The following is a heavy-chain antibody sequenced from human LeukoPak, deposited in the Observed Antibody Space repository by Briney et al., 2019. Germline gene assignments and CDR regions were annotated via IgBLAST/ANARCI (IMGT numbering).Heavy chain of an antibody. J-gene: IGHJ4*02. CDR3: ASSRGDSYGDVDY. D-gene: IGHD5-18*01. Sequence: PSETLSLTCAVSGYSISSDYYSGWIRQPPGKGLEWIGCIYHSGSTYYNPSLKSRVTISVDTSKNQFSLKLSSVTAAGTAVYYCASSRGDSYGDVDYWGQGTLVTVSS. V-gene: IGHV4-38-2*01. CDR1: GYSISSDYY. CDR2: IYHSGST.